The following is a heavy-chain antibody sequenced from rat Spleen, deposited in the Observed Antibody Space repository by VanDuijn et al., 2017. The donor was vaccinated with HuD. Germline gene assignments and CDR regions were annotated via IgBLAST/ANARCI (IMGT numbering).Heavy chain of an antibody. J-gene: IGHJ2*01. Sequence: QVQLKESGPGLVQPSQTLSLTCTVSGFSLTSYNVHWVRQPTGKGLEWMGVIWTGGTTDYSSALKSRLSISRDTSRSQVFLKMNSRQTEDTAMYFCARGIRGMDYFDYWGQGVMVTVSS. CDR3: ARGIRGMDYFDY. V-gene: IGHV2-30*01. CDR1: GFSLTSYN. D-gene: IGHD4-3*01. CDR2: IWTGGTT.